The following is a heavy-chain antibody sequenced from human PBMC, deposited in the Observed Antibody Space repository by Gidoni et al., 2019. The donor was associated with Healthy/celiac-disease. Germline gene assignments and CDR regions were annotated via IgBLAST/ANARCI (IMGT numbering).Heavy chain of an antibody. V-gene: IGHV3-66*02. CDR3: ARDNRHYDFWSGYRIGMDV. J-gene: IGHJ6*02. CDR2: IYSGGST. Sequence: EVQLVESGGGLVQPGGSLRLSCAASGFTVSSNYMSWVRQAPGQGLEWVSVIYSGGSTYYADSVKGRFTISRDNSKNTLYLQMNSLRAEDTAVYYCARDNRHYDFWSGYRIGMDVWGQGTTVTVSS. D-gene: IGHD3-3*01. CDR1: GFTVSSNY.